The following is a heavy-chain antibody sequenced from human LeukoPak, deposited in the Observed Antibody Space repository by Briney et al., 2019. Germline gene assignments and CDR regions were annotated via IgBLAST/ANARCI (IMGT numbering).Heavy chain of an antibody. CDR2: MNPNSGNT. D-gene: IGHD4-17*01. J-gene: IGHJ6*02. CDR1: GYTFTSYY. CDR3: ARDYDYGDLRINYYYGMDV. Sequence: ASVKVSCKASGYTFTSYYMHWVRQATGQGLEWMGWMNPNSGNTGYAQKFQGRVTMTRNTSISTAYMELSSLRSEDTAVYYCARDYDYGDLRINYYYGMDVWGQGTTVTVSS. V-gene: IGHV1-8*02.